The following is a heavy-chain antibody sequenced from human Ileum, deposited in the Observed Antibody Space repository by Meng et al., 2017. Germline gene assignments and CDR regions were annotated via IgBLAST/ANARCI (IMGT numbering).Heavy chain of an antibody. J-gene: IGHJ3*02. V-gene: IGHV3-74*01. D-gene: IGHD3-22*01. CDR1: GFTFSSYW. CDR2: IISDGSST. Sequence: GESLKISCAASGFTFSSYWMHWVRQAPGKGLVWVSRIISDGSSTSYADSVKGRFTISRDNAKNMLYLQMNSLRAEDTALYYCAREKYYESQGRDAFDIWGQGTMVTVSS. CDR3: AREKYYESQGRDAFDI.